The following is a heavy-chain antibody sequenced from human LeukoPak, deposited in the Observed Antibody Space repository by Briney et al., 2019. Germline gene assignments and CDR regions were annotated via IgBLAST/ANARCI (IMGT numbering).Heavy chain of an antibody. CDR3: ARDLGYCSGGNCYSVFDY. Sequence: GGSLRLSCAASGFTFSTNWMNWVRQAPGKGLEWVANIKQDGSEKYYVDSVKGRFTISRDNAKNSLYLQMNSLRAEDTAVYYCARDLGYCSGGNCYSVFDYWGQGTLVTVSS. CDR2: IKQDGSEK. D-gene: IGHD2-15*01. V-gene: IGHV3-7*04. J-gene: IGHJ4*02. CDR1: GFTFSTNW.